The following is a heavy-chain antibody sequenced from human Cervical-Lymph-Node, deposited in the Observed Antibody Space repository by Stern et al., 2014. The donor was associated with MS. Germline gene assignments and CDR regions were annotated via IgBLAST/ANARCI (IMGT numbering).Heavy chain of an antibody. Sequence: VQLVQSGADVKKPGASVKVSCKVSGSTLTELSIHWVRQAPGKGLEWMGGFDPDEGEIINAQKFQGRVTMTEDTSTDTAYMELSSLRSEDTAVYYCAAFSFEAYLDHWGQGTLISVSS. CDR2: FDPDEGEI. CDR1: GSTLTELS. D-gene: IGHD2/OR15-2a*01. J-gene: IGHJ4*01. CDR3: AAFSFEAYLDH. V-gene: IGHV1-24*01.